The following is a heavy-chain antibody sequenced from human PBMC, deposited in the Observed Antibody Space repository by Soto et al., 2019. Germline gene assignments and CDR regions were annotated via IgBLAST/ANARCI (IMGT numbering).Heavy chain of an antibody. CDR2: ISWNSGSI. CDR3: AKDSLGRYYDFWSGYYFSDYYYGMDV. CDR1: GFTFDDYA. V-gene: IGHV3-9*01. Sequence: PGGSLRRSCAASGFTFDDYAMHWVRQAPGKGLEWVSGISWNSGSIGYADSVKGRFTISRDNAKNSLYLQMNSLRAEDTALYYCAKDSLGRYYDFWSGYYFSDYYYGMDVWGQGTTVTVSS. J-gene: IGHJ6*02. D-gene: IGHD3-3*01.